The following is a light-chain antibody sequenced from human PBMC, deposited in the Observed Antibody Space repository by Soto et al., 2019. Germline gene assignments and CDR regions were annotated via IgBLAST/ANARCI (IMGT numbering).Light chain of an antibody. V-gene: IGLV2-14*01. Sequence: QSVLTQPASVSGSPGQSITISCTGTSSDVGGYNYVSWYQQHPGKAPKLMIYDVSNRPSGVSNRFSGSKSGNTASLTISGLQAEDGADYYFSSYTSSSTQVFGTGTKLTVL. J-gene: IGLJ1*01. CDR2: DVS. CDR1: SSDVGGYNY. CDR3: SSYTSSSTQV.